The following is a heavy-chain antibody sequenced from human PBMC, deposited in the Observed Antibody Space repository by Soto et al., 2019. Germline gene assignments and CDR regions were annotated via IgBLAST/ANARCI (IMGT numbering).Heavy chain of an antibody. CDR2: MIPIFGTA. V-gene: IGHV1-69*12. Sequence: QVQLVQSGAEVKKPGSSVKVSCKASGGTFSSYAISWVRQAPGQGLEWMGGMIPIFGTANYAQKFQGRVTITADESTSTAYMELSSLRSEDTAVYYCARRVYCSGGSCYSYFDYWGQGTLVTVSS. CDR3: ARRVYCSGGSCYSYFDY. D-gene: IGHD2-15*01. CDR1: GGTFSSYA. J-gene: IGHJ4*02.